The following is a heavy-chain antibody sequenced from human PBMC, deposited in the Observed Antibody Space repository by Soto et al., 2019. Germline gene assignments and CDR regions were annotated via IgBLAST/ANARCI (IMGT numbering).Heavy chain of an antibody. J-gene: IGHJ5*02. Sequence: SETLSLTCTFSGGSISSYYCSLIRQPPGKGLEWIGYIYYSGSTNYNPSLKSRVTISVDTSKNQFSLKLSSVTAADTAVYYCARRDYVWGSYRSWFDPWGQGTLVTVSS. CDR2: IYYSGST. D-gene: IGHD3-16*02. CDR3: ARRDYVWGSYRSWFDP. V-gene: IGHV4-59*01. CDR1: GGSISSYY.